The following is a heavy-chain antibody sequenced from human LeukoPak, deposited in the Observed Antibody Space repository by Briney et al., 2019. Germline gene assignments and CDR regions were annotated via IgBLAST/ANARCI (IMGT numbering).Heavy chain of an antibody. J-gene: IGHJ4*02. D-gene: IGHD3-22*01. CDR1: GFTFSSYA. Sequence: SGGSLRLSCAASGFTFSSYAMSWVRQAPGKGLEWVSAISGSGGSTYYADSVKGRFTTSRDNSKNTLYLQMNSLRAEDTAVYYCAKDLKEGYYDSSGYYDNWGQGTLVTVSS. CDR3: AKDLKEGYYDSSGYYDN. CDR2: ISGSGGST. V-gene: IGHV3-23*01.